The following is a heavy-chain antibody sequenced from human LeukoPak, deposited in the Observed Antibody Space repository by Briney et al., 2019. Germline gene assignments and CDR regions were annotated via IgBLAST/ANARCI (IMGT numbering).Heavy chain of an antibody. CDR2: ISSSSTI. D-gene: IGHD2-15*01. J-gene: IGHJ4*02. CDR1: GFTFSSYS. CDR3: ARERGGYCSGGSCYGPDY. Sequence: GGSLRLSCAASGFTFSSYSMNWVRQAPGKGLEWVSYISSSSTIYYADSVKGRFTISRDNAKNSLYLQMNSLRAEDTAVYYCARERGGYCSGGSCYGPDYWGQGTLVTVSS. V-gene: IGHV3-48*01.